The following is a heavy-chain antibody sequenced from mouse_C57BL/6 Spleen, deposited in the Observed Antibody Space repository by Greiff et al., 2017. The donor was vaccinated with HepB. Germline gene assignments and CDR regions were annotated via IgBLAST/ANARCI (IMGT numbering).Heavy chain of an antibody. V-gene: IGHV5-4*01. CDR2: ISDGGSYT. J-gene: IGHJ3*01. CDR1: GFTFSSYA. D-gene: IGHD1-1*01. CDR3: ARGDTTTSRFAY. Sequence: EVQLKESGGGLVKPGGSLKLSCAASGFTFSSYAMSWVRQTPEKRLEWVATISDGGSYTYYPDNVKGRFTISRDNAKNNLYLQMSHLKSEDTAMYYCARGDTTTSRFAYWGQGTLVTVSA.